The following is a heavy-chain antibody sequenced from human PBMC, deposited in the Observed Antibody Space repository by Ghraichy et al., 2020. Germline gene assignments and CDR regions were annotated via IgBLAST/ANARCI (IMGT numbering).Heavy chain of an antibody. J-gene: IGHJ4*02. CDR1: GGSVSSGSYY. V-gene: IGHV4-61*01. D-gene: IGHD6-19*01. CDR2: IYYSEST. Sequence: SETLSLTCTVSGGSVSSGSYYWSWIRQPPGKGLEWIGYIYYSESTNYKPSLKSRVTISIDTSKNPFSLKLSSVTAADTAVYYCARAPPNSNIAVAGKFDDWGLGSLVTVSS. CDR3: ARAPPNSNIAVAGKFDD.